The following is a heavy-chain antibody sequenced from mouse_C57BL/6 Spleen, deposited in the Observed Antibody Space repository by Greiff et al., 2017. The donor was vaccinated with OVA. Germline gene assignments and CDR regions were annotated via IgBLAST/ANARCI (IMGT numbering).Heavy chain of an antibody. J-gene: IGHJ4*01. D-gene: IGHD4-1*01. Sequence: QVQLQQPGAELVKPGASVKMSCRASGYTFTSYWITWVKQRPGQGLEWIGDLYPGSGSTNYNEKFKSKATLTIDTSSSTAYMQLSSLTSEDSAVYYCSRTGPRAMDYWGQGTSVTVSS. CDR1: GYTFTSYW. CDR3: SRTGPRAMDY. CDR2: LYPGSGST. V-gene: IGHV1-55*01.